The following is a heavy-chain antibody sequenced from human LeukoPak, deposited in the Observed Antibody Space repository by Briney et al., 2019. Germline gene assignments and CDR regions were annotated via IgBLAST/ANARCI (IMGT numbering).Heavy chain of an antibody. CDR1: GYTFTTYA. CDR2: INTDTGNP. Sequence: GASVKVSCKASGYTFTTYAMNWVRQAPGQGLEWMGWINTDTGNPTYAQGFTGRFVFSLDTSVNTAYLQISSLKADDTAVYYCMRGLRPSGIYSYFDYWGQGTLVTVSS. D-gene: IGHD1-26*01. V-gene: IGHV7-4-1*02. CDR3: MRGLRPSGIYSYFDY. J-gene: IGHJ4*02.